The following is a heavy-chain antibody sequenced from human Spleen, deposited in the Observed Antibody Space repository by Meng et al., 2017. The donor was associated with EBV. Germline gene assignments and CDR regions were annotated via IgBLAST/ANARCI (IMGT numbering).Heavy chain of an antibody. CDR3: AREGPDRCLDY. CDR2: IIPILGTG. D-gene: IGHD2-8*01. CDR1: GDTSSSYA. V-gene: IGHV1-69*01. Sequence: QVELVQSGAEVKKPWSSVRVSCKASGDTSSSYAVHWVRQAPGQGLEWMGGIIPILGTGNYAEKLKGRVTITADESTRTVYMDLSRLTSEDTAVYYCAREGPDRCLDYWGQGTLVTVSS. J-gene: IGHJ4*02.